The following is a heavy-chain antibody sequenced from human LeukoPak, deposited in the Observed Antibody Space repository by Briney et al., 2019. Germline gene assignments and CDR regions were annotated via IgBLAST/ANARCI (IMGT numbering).Heavy chain of an antibody. V-gene: IGHV5-51*01. J-gene: IGHJ4*02. D-gene: IGHD6-13*01. CDR1: GYSFTSYW. CDR2: IYPGDSDT. CDR3: ARATKQQLVPTH. Sequence: GESLKISCKGSGYSFTSYWIGWVRQMPGKGLEWMGIIYPGDSDTRYSPSVQGQATISADKSISPAYLQWSSLKASDTAMYYCARATKQQLVPTHWGQGTLVTVSS.